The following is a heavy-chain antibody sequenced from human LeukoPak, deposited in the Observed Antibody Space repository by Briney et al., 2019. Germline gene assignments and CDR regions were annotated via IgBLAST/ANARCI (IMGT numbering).Heavy chain of an antibody. J-gene: IGHJ4*02. Sequence: GRSLRLSCAASGFTFSSYAMHWVRQAPGKGLEWVAVISYDGSNKYYAGSVKGRFTISRDNSKNTLYLQMNSLRAEDTAVYYCARVRDSSGWYYFDYWGQGTLVTVSS. V-gene: IGHV3-30*04. D-gene: IGHD6-19*01. CDR2: ISYDGSNK. CDR1: GFTFSSYA. CDR3: ARVRDSSGWYYFDY.